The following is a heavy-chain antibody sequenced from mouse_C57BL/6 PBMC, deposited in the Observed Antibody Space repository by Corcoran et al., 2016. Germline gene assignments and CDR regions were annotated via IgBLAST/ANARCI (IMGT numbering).Heavy chain of an antibody. CDR3: ARQFAY. CDR1: GFKIEDYY. V-gene: IGHV14-2*01. Sequence: EIQLKQYGAELVQPGASVTLSCTASGFKIEDYYMHWVKQRTKQGLEWMGRIDPEDGETKYAPKFQGKATITADTSSNTAYLQLSSLTSADTAVYYCARQFAYWGQGTLVTVSA. J-gene: IGHJ3*01. CDR2: IDPEDGET.